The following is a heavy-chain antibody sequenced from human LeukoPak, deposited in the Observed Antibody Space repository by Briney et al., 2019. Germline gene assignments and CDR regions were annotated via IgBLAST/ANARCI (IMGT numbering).Heavy chain of an antibody. CDR3: EAELYGSGSSPSM. D-gene: IGHD3-10*01. Sequence: PSETLSLTCGVSGGSITSNSYYWGWIRQPPGKGLEWIGNAYYSGYTYYTPSLSGRATISMDTSKNQFSLNLTSVTAADTAVYCCEAELYGSGSSPSMWGQGILVTVSS. V-gene: IGHV4-39*01. J-gene: IGHJ4*02. CDR2: AYYSGYT. CDR1: GGSITSNSYY.